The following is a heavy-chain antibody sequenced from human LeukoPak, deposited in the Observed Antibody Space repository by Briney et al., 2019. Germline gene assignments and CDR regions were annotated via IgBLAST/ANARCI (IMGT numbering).Heavy chain of an antibody. CDR1: GLTFSSYA. D-gene: IGHD6-13*01. V-gene: IGHV3-23*01. CDR2: ISGSGGST. Sequence: GGSLRLSCAVSGLTFSSYAMSWVRQAPGKGLEWVSLISGSGGSTYHADSVKGRSTISSDNSKDTLYLQMNSLRVEDTAVYYCAKDRGIGSRWYSGGFDIWGQGTMVTVSS. CDR3: AKDRGIGSRWYSGGFDI. J-gene: IGHJ3*02.